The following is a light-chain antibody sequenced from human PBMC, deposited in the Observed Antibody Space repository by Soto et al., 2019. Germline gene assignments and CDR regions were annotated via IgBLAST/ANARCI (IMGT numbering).Light chain of an antibody. CDR2: GAS. J-gene: IGKJ1*01. Sequence: ESVLTQSPGTLSLSPGERATISCRASQSVSSNYLAWYQQKPGQAPRLLIYGASTRATGIPDRFSGSGSGTDFTLTISRLEPEDFAVYYCQQYGSSGTFGQGTKVEIK. CDR3: QQYGSSGT. V-gene: IGKV3-20*01. CDR1: QSVSSNY.